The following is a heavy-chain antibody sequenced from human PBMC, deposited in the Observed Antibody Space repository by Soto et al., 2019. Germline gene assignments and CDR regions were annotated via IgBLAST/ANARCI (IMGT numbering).Heavy chain of an antibody. J-gene: IGHJ6*02. Sequence: VGSLRLSCAASGFTFSSYEMNWVRQAPGKGLEWVSYISSSGSTIYYADSVKGRFTISRDNAKNSLYLQMNSLRAEDTAVYYCARDEYSSGWYGSKYHPRNYGMDVWGQGTTVTVSS. D-gene: IGHD6-19*01. CDR3: ARDEYSSGWYGSKYHPRNYGMDV. CDR1: GFTFSSYE. V-gene: IGHV3-48*03. CDR2: ISSSGSTI.